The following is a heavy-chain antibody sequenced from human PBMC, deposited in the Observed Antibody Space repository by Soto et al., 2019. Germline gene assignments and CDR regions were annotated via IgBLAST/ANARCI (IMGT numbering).Heavy chain of an antibody. V-gene: IGHV2-5*01. CDR3: AHFPVWLLGEGWFDP. D-gene: IGHD3-16*01. CDR1: GFSLSTSGVG. J-gene: IGHJ5*02. CDR2: IYWNDDK. Sequence: QITLKESGPTLVKPTQTLTLTCTFSGFSLSTSGVGVGWIRQPPGKALEWLALIYWNDDKRYSPSLKSRLTITKDNSKNQVVITMTNMDPVDTDTYYCAHFPVWLLGEGWFDPWGQGTLVTVSS.